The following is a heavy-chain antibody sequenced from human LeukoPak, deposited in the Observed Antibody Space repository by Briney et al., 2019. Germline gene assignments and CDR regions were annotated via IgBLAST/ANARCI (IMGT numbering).Heavy chain of an antibody. J-gene: IGHJ3*02. Sequence: SETLSLTCTVSGGSISSYYWSWIRQPPGKGLEWIGYIYYSGSTNYNPSLKSRVTISVDTSKNQFSLKLSSVTAADTAVYYCARRHHYYDSSGYPSNAFDIWGQGTMVTVSS. CDR3: ARRHHYYDSSGYPSNAFDI. V-gene: IGHV4-59*08. D-gene: IGHD3-22*01. CDR2: IYYSGST. CDR1: GGSISSYY.